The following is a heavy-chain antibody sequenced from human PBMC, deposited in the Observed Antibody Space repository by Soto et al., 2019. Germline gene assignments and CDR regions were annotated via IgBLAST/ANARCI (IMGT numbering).Heavy chain of an antibody. CDR3: ARGAMANFDY. CDR1: GGTFGSQG. J-gene: IGHJ4*02. Sequence: ASVKVSCKASGGTFGSQGIAWVRQAPGQGLEWMGGFIAMLGTPTYAKKVQGRATISADESLTSSYLGLRSLRSEDTGVYFCARGAMANFDYWGQGTVVTVSS. V-gene: IGHV1-69*13. CDR2: FIAMLGTP. D-gene: IGHD5-18*01.